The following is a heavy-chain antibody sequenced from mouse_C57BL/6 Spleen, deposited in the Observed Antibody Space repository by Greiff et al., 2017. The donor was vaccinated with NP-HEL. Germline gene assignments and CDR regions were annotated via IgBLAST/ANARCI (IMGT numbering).Heavy chain of an antibody. CDR2: IHPNSGST. V-gene: IGHV1-64*01. CDR3: ARTVTTVVEEFAY. CDR1: GYTFTSYW. Sequence: QVQLQQPGAELVKPGASVKLSCKASGYTFTSYWMHWVKQRPGQGLEWIGMIHPNSGSTNYNEKFKSKATLTVDKSSSTAYMQRSSLTSEDSAVYYCARTVTTVVEEFAYWGQGTLVTVSA. J-gene: IGHJ3*01. D-gene: IGHD1-1*01.